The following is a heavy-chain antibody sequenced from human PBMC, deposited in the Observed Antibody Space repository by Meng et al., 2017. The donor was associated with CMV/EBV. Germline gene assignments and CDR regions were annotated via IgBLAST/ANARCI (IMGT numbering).Heavy chain of an antibody. CDR1: GFTFSDYY. V-gene: IGHV3-11*04. CDR3: ARDLDAGVVVVPAAIFPYYYYGMDV. J-gene: IGHJ6*02. Sequence: GGSLRLSCAASGFTFSDYYMSWIRQAPGKGLEWVSYISSSSSTIYYADSVKGRFTISRDNAKNSLYLQMNSLRAEDTAVYYCARDLDAGVVVVPAAIFPYYYYGMDVWGQGTTVTVSS. CDR2: ISSSSSTI. D-gene: IGHD2-2*01.